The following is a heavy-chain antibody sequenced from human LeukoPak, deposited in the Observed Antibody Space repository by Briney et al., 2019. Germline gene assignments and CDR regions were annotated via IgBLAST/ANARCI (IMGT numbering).Heavy chain of an antibody. CDR1: GFTVSSNY. J-gene: IGHJ6*03. V-gene: IGHV3-53*01. CDR3: ARDLINAWGSDYYMDV. D-gene: IGHD3-16*01. CDR2: IYSGGSA. Sequence: GGSLRLSCAASGFTVSSNYISWGRQAPGRWREWVSGIYSGGSAYYSDPVKGRFTIYRDNSKTPLYLQMNSLRAEDTAVHYCARDLINAWGSDYYMDVWGKGTTVTVSS.